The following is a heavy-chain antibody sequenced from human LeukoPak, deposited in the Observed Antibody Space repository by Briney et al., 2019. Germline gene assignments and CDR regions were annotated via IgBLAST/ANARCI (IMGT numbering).Heavy chain of an antibody. CDR2: ISSSSSYI. Sequence: GGTLRLSCAASGFTFNTYGMNWVRQAPGKGLEWVSSISSSSSYIYYADSVKGRFTISRDNAKNSLYLQMNSLRADDTAVYYCVKDHGWLLYSWGQGTLVTVSS. D-gene: IGHD3-9*01. CDR3: VKDHGWLLYS. V-gene: IGHV3-21*04. CDR1: GFTFNTYG. J-gene: IGHJ4*02.